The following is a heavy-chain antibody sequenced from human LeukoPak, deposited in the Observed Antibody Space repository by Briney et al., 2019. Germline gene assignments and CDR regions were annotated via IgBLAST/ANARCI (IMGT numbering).Heavy chain of an antibody. CDR2: INSDGSST. Sequence: PGESLRLSCAASGFTFSSYWMHWVRQAPGKGLVWVSRINSDGSSTSYADSVKGRFTISRDNAKNTLYLQMNSLRAEDTAVYYCARDRQWSYYDSSGYPRPSDWFDPWGQGTLVTVSS. V-gene: IGHV3-74*01. J-gene: IGHJ5*02. CDR1: GFTFSSYW. CDR3: ARDRQWSYYDSSGYPRPSDWFDP. D-gene: IGHD3-22*01.